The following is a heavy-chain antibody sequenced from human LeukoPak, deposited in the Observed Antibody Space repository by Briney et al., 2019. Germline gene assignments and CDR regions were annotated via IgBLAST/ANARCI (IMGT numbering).Heavy chain of an antibody. CDR1: GGSISSYC. Sequence: SETLSLTCTVSGGSISSYCGSWIRQPAGKGLEWIWRIYTSGSTIYNPSLKSRVTMSVDTSKNQFSLKLSSVSAADTAVYHCARVIVGAPGGNWFDPWGQGTLVTVSS. CDR3: ARVIVGAPGGNWFDP. CDR2: IYTSGST. J-gene: IGHJ5*02. D-gene: IGHD1-26*01. V-gene: IGHV4-4*07.